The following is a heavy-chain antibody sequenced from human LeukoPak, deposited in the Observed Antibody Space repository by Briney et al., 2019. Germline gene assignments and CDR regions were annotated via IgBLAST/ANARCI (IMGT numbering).Heavy chain of an antibody. CDR2: INPNSGGT. D-gene: IGHD3-16*01. Sequence: ATVKVSCMAPGYTFTGYYMHWVRQAPGQGLEWMGRINPNSGGTNYAQKFQGRVTMTRDTSLSTAYMERGRLRSDDTAVYYCARGPPGGPDYWGQGTLVTVSS. J-gene: IGHJ4*02. CDR1: GYTFTGYY. V-gene: IGHV1-2*06. CDR3: ARGPPGGPDY.